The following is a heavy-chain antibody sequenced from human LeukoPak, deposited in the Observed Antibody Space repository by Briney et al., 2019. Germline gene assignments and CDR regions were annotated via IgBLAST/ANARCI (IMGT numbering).Heavy chain of an antibody. D-gene: IGHD6-6*01. CDR2: IYHSGST. Sequence: SETLSLTCTVSGGSISSGAYYWSWIRQPPGKGLEWIGYIYHSGSTYYNPSLKSRVTISVDRSKNQFSLKLSSVTAADTAVYYCARVYSSSSDCWGQGTLVTVSS. J-gene: IGHJ4*02. CDR1: GGSISSGAYY. CDR3: ARVYSSSSDC. V-gene: IGHV4-30-2*01.